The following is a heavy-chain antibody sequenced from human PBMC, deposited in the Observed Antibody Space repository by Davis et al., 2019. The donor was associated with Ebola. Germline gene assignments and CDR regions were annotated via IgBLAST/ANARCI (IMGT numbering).Heavy chain of an antibody. CDR2: ISSGSSYI. CDR3: AREGLCSSASCLDY. D-gene: IGHD2-2*01. J-gene: IGHJ4*02. CDR1: GFNVSSNY. Sequence: PGGSLRLSCVASGFNVSSNYMIWVRQAPGKGLEWVSSISSGSSYIYYADSVRGRFTISRDNAKDSLYLQMNSLRAEDTAVYYCAREGLCSSASCLDYWGQGTLVTVSS. V-gene: IGHV3-21*01.